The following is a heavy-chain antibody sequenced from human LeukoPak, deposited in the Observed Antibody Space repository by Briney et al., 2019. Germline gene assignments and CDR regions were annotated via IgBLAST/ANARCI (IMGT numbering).Heavy chain of an antibody. CDR1: GFTVSSNY. J-gene: IGHJ3*02. D-gene: IGHD2-2*01. V-gene: IGHV3-66*01. Sequence: GGSLRLSCAASGFTVSSNYMNWVRQAPGKGLEWVSVIYSGGSTYYADSVKGRFTISRDNSKNTLYLQMSSLRAEDTAVYYCAREPSDCSITSCYRYAFDIWGQGTMVTVSS. CDR3: AREPSDCSITSCYRYAFDI. CDR2: IYSGGST.